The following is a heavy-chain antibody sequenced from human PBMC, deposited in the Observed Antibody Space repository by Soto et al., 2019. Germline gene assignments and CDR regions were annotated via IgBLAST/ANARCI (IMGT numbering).Heavy chain of an antibody. Sequence: EVQLLESGGGLVQPGGSLRLSCAASGFTFSSSAMSWVRQAPGKGLEWVSGISGSGGSTYYADSVKGRFTISRDNSKRSLYLQLNSLRADDTAVYYCAKEGSYSFGSFLDYWGQGALVTVSS. D-gene: IGHD5-18*01. CDR3: AKEGSYSFGSFLDY. CDR2: ISGSGGST. V-gene: IGHV3-23*01. CDR1: GFTFSSSA. J-gene: IGHJ4*02.